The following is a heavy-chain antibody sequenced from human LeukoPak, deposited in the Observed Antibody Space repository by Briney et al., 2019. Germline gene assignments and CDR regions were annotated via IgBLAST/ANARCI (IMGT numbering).Heavy chain of an antibody. CDR1: GFTFSSYA. CDR3: ARAPLAVAGTLNY. D-gene: IGHD6-19*01. CDR2: ISSSSSYI. J-gene: IGHJ4*02. Sequence: PGGSLRLSCAASGFTFSSYAMSWVRQAPGKGLEWVSSISSSSSYIYYADSVKGRFTISRDNAKNSLYLQMNSLRAEDTAVYYCARAPLAVAGTLNYWGQGTLVTVSS. V-gene: IGHV3-21*01.